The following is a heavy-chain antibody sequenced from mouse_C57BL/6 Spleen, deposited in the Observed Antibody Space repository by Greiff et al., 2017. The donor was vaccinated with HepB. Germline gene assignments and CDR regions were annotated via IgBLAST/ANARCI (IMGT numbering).Heavy chain of an antibody. D-gene: IGHD1-1*01. CDR3: ASYGSSYEYFDV. CDR2: INPSTGGT. Sequence: EVQLQQSGPELVKPGASVKISCKASGYSFTGYYMNWVKQSPEKSLEWIGEINPSTGGTTYNQKFKAKATLTVDKSSSTAYMQLKSLTSEDSAVYYCASYGSSYEYFDVWGTGTTVTVSS. CDR1: GYSFTGYY. J-gene: IGHJ1*03. V-gene: IGHV1-42*01.